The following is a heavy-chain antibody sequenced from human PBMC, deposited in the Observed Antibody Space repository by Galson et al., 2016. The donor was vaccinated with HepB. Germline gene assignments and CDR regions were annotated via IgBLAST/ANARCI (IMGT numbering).Heavy chain of an antibody. CDR1: GYSFNDYY. J-gene: IGHJ4*02. V-gene: IGHV1-2*06. CDR2: MHPNTGDT. CDR3: ERWAPVGSMVDY. Sequence: SVKVSCKASGYSFNDYYLHWVRQAPGQGLEWMGRMHPNTGDTEFAQKFQGRFAMTGDTSINTVYMELGGLTSDDTAMYYCERWAPVGSMVDYWGQGTLIIVSS. D-gene: IGHD1-26*01.